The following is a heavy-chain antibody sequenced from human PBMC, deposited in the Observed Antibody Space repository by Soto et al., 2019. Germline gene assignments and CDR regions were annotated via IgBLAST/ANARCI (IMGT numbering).Heavy chain of an antibody. CDR3: ARGQELSRITIFGVVKIFDP. J-gene: IGHJ5*02. V-gene: IGHV4-34*01. Sequence: QVQLQQWGAGLLKPSETLSLTCAVYGGSFSGYYWSWIRQPPGKGLEWIGEINHSGSTNYNPSLKSRVTISVDTSKNQFSLRLSSVTAADTAVYYCARGQELSRITIFGVVKIFDPWGQGTLVTVSS. D-gene: IGHD3-3*01. CDR2: INHSGST. CDR1: GGSFSGYY.